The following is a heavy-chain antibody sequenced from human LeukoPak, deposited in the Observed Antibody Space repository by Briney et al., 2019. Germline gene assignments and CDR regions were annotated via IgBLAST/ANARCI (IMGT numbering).Heavy chain of an antibody. J-gene: IGHJ5*02. CDR2: ISSSSSYI. V-gene: IGHV3-21*01. Sequence: GGSLRLSCAASGFTFSSYSMNWVRQAPGKGLEWVSPISSSSSYIYYADSVKGRFTISRDNAKNSLYLQMNSLRAEDTAVYYCAKDKRYFDWDWFDPWGQGTLVTVSS. CDR3: AKDKRYFDWDWFDP. CDR1: GFTFSSYS. D-gene: IGHD3-9*01.